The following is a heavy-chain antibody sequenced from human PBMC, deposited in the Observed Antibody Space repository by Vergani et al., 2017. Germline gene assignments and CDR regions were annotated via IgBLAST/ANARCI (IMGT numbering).Heavy chain of an antibody. CDR2: INHSGST. V-gene: IGHV4-34*01. Sequence: QVQLQQWGAGLLKPSETLSLTCAVYGGSFSGYYWSWIRQPPGKGLEWIGEINHSGSTNYNPSLKSRVTISVDTSKNQFSLKLSSVTAADTAVYYCARFSRPYYDFWSGYYVTDYYYMDVWGKGP. J-gene: IGHJ6*03. CDR3: ARFSRPYYDFWSGYYVTDYYYMDV. CDR1: GGSFSGYY. D-gene: IGHD3-3*01.